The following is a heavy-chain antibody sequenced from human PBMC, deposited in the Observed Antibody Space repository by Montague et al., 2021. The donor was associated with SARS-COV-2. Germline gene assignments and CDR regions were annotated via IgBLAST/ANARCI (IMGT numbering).Heavy chain of an antibody. D-gene: IGHD1-1*01. CDR2: IYYSGTT. V-gene: IGHV4-39*01. CDR3: ARGDAGDWHFDL. Sequence: SETLSLTCTVSGGSISSSSYYWGWIRQPPGKGPEWIGSIYYSGTTFYNPSLRSRVTMSVDTSKNQFSLRLSSVTAADTAVFYCARGDAGDWHFDLWGRGTLVTVSS. J-gene: IGHJ2*01. CDR1: GGSISSSSYY.